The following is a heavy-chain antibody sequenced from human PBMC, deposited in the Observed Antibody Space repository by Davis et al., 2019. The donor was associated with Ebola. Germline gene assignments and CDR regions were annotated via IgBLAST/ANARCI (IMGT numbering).Heavy chain of an antibody. CDR3: ARRGTVVTPDY. CDR2: IRSKGFGGTT. CDR1: GFTFGDYA. J-gene: IGHJ4*02. V-gene: IGHV3-49*04. Sequence: GESLKISCTASGFTFGDYAMSWVRQAPGKGLEWVSFIRSKGFGGTTEYAASVKGRFTISRDDSRSIAYLQMDSLKTEDTAVYYCARRGTVVTPDYWGQGTLVTVSS. D-gene: IGHD4-23*01.